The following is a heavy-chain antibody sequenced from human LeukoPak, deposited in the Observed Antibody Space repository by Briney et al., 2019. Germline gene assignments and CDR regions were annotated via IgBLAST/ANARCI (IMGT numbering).Heavy chain of an antibody. Sequence: GGSLRLSCAASGFTFSSYGMHWVRQAPGKGLEWVAVIWYDGSNKYYADSVKGRSTISRDNSKNTLYLQMNSLRAEDTAVYYCARDLTSYYDFWSGYQYYYYYGMDVWGQGTTVTVSS. CDR1: GFTFSSYG. V-gene: IGHV3-33*08. CDR3: ARDLTSYYDFWSGYQYYYYYGMDV. D-gene: IGHD3-3*01. J-gene: IGHJ6*02. CDR2: IWYDGSNK.